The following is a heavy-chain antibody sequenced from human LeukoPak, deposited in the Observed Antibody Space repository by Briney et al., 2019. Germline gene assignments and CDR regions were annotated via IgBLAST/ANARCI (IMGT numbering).Heavy chain of an antibody. CDR2: ICSTSRCI. D-gene: IGHD2-2*01. J-gene: IGHJ4*02. CDR3: VRHGDTDSCLAN. V-gene: IGHV3-21*01. Sequence: GSLRPSCAAFGFNFSSYSLNRVRQAPGEGVGWVSSICSTSRCIFYADSVKGRFTISRDNAKSSLYLQMNDLRAEDTAVYYCVRHGDTDSCLANWGQGTLVTVSS. CDR1: GFNFSSYS.